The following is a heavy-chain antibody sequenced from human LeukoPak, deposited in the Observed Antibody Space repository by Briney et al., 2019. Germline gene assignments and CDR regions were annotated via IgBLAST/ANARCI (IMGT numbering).Heavy chain of an antibody. J-gene: IGHJ3*02. CDR3: ARDRGLIGIVGIRDAFDI. CDR1: GFTFHSYT. V-gene: IGHV3-21*01. Sequence: GGSLRLSCAASGFTFHSYTMNWVRQAPGKGLEWVSSITSSSNYMYYADSVKGRFTISRDNFKNSLYLQMNSLRVEDTAVYYCARDRGLIGIVGIRDAFDIWGRGTMVTVSS. CDR2: ITSSSNYM. D-gene: IGHD1-26*01.